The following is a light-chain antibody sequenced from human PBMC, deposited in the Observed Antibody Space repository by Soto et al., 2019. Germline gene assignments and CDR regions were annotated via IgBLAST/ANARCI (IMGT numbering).Light chain of an antibody. J-gene: IGLJ1*01. V-gene: IGLV2-23*01. CDR3: CSYVGARRYV. CDR1: SSDVGSSNL. CDR2: EGN. Sequence: QSALTQPASVSGSPGQSITISCAGSSSDVGSSNLVSWYQQQPVKVPKLIIYEGNRRPSGVSSRFSGSNSGKTASLTISGLQAEDEADYYCCSYVGARRYVFVIAAKVTVL.